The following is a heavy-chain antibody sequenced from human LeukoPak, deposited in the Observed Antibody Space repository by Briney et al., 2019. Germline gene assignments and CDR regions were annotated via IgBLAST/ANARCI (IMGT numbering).Heavy chain of an antibody. CDR3: ANHYYDSSGYYGPFDY. CDR1: GFTFSSYA. J-gene: IGHJ4*02. D-gene: IGHD3-22*01. Sequence: GGSLRLSCAASGFTFSSYAMSWARQAPGKGLEWVSAISGSGGSTYYADSVKGRFTISRDNSKNTLYLQMNSLRAEDTAVYYCANHYYDSSGYYGPFDYWGQGTLVTVSS. CDR2: ISGSGGST. V-gene: IGHV3-23*01.